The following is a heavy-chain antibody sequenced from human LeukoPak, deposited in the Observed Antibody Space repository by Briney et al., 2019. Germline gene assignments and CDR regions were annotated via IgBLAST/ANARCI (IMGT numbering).Heavy chain of an antibody. CDR3: ARDLSPYYDTTNRFPWFDP. D-gene: IGHD3-22*01. V-gene: IGHV3-21*01. Sequence: GGSLRLSCAASGFTFSSYGMSWVRKVPGKGLEWVSSITSSSTYIFYVDSVKGRFTISRDNSKNSLYLQMNSLRAEDTAVYFCARDLSPYYDTTNRFPWFDPWGQGTLVTVSS. J-gene: IGHJ5*02. CDR2: ITSSSTYI. CDR1: GFTFSSYG.